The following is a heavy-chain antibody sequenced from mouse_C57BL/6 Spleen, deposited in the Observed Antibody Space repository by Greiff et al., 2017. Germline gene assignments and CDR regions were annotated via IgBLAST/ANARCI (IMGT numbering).Heavy chain of an antibody. J-gene: IGHJ3*01. CDR2: IYPSDSET. CDR3: ARQLRLQGFAY. V-gene: IGHV1-61*01. D-gene: IGHD3-2*02. Sequence: VQLQQPGAELVRPGSSVKLSCKASGYTFTSYWMDWVKQRPGQGLEWIGNIYPSDSETHYNQKFKDKATLTVDKSSSTAYMQLSSLTSEDSAVYYCARQLRLQGFAYWGQGTLVTVSA. CDR1: GYTFTSYW.